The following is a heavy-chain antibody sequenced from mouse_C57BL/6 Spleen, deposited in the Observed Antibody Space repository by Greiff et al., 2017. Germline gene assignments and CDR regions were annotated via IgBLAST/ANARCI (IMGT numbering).Heavy chain of an antibody. J-gene: IGHJ4*01. D-gene: IGHD6-1*01. CDR1: GYTFTSYW. Sequence: QVQLQQPGAELVKPGASVKLSCKASGYTFTSYWMHWVKQRPGQGLEWIGMIHPNSGSTNYNEKFKSKATLTVDKSSSTAYMQLSSLTSEDSAVYYCARSSEGYAMDYWGQGTSVTVSS. CDR3: ARSSEGYAMDY. V-gene: IGHV1-64*01. CDR2: IHPNSGST.